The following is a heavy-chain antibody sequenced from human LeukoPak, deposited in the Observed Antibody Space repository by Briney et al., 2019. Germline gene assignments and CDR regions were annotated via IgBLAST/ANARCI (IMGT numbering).Heavy chain of an antibody. D-gene: IGHD3-10*01. J-gene: IGHJ5*02. CDR1: GYTFTGYY. CDR2: INPNSGGT. V-gene: IGHV1-2*02. CDR3: ARDPFYGSARFNWFDP. Sequence: ASVKVSCKASGYTFTGYYMHWVRQAPGQGLEWMGWINPNSGGTNYARKFQGRVTMTRDTSISTAYMELSRLRSDDTAVYYCARDPFYGSARFNWFDPWGQGTLVTVSS.